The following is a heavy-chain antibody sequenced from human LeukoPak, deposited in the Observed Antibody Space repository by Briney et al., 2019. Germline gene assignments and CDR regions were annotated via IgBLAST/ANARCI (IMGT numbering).Heavy chain of an antibody. J-gene: IGHJ5*02. Sequence: GGSLRLSCAASGFTFSSYSMNWVRQAPGKGREWVSSISSSSSYIYYADSVKGRFTISRDNAKNSLYLQMNSLRAEDTAVYYCARSSVPAAIAWFDPWGQGTLVTVSS. V-gene: IGHV3-21*01. CDR1: GFTFSSYS. CDR3: ARSSVPAAIAWFDP. D-gene: IGHD2-2*02. CDR2: ISSSSSYI.